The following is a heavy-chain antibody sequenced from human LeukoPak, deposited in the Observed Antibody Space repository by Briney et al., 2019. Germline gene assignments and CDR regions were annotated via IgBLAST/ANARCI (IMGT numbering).Heavy chain of an antibody. CDR2: IYSGGST. Sequence: GGSLRLSCAASGFTVSSNYMSWVRQAPGKGLEWVSVIYSGGSTYYADSVKGRFTISRDNAKNSLYLQMNSLRPEDTAVYYCARHRTASDYWGQGTLVTVSS. J-gene: IGHJ4*02. D-gene: IGHD6-25*01. V-gene: IGHV3-66*04. CDR1: GFTVSSNY. CDR3: ARHRTASDY.